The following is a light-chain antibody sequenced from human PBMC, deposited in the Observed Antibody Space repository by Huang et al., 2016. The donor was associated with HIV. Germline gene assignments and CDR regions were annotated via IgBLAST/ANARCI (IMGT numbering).Light chain of an antibody. V-gene: IGKV1-9*01. CDR3: QQFNSYPFI. CDR2: AAS. Sequence: IQLTQSPSSVSAFVGDRVAITCRASHDITNYVAWYQQKPGKAPKLLMYAASTLERGVPSRFSGRGSGTDFTLAISSLQPEDSATYFCQQFNSYPFIFGGGTKVEIK. J-gene: IGKJ4*01. CDR1: HDITNY.